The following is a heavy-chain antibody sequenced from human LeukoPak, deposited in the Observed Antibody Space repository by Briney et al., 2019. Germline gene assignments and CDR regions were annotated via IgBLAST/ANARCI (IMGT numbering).Heavy chain of an antibody. CDR3: AREGIVAATLLSNWFDP. CDR1: GFTFSNCS. J-gene: IGHJ5*02. V-gene: IGHV3-21*01. Sequence: GGSLRLSCAASGFTFSNCSMNWVRQAPGKGLEWVSSISSSSDYIYYADSVKGRFTMSRDNAKNSLYLQMNSLRAEDTAMYYCAREGIVAATLLSNWFDPWGQGTLVTVSS. CDR2: ISSSSDYI. D-gene: IGHD1-26*01.